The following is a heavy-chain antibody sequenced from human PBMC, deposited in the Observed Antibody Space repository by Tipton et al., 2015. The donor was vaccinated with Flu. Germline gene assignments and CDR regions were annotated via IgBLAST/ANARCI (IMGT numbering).Heavy chain of an antibody. CDR2: IWYDGSNK. CDR1: GFTFSSYG. Sequence: SLRLSCAASGFTFSSYGMHWVRQAPGKGLEWVAVIWYDGSNKYYADSVKGRFTISRDNSKNTLYLQMNSLRAEDTAVYYCARDQGSGYYYGIGYWGQGTPVTVSS. V-gene: IGHV3-33*01. J-gene: IGHJ4*02. D-gene: IGHD3-22*01. CDR3: ARDQGSGYYYGIGY.